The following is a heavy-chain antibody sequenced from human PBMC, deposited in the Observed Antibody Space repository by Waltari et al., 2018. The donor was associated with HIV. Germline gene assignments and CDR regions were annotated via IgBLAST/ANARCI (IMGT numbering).Heavy chain of an antibody. CDR3: ARARTYYDFWSGNYSPDYFDY. J-gene: IGHJ4*02. V-gene: IGHV3-53*01. CDR2: IYSGGST. D-gene: IGHD3-3*01. Sequence: EVQLVESGGGLIQPGGSLRVSCPASGNTLSRTYMTGVRKAPGKGLEWGAVIYSGGSTYYADSVKGRFTISRDNSKNTLYLQMNSLRAEDTAVYYCARARTYYDFWSGNYSPDYFDYWGQGTLITVSS. CDR1: GNTLSRTY.